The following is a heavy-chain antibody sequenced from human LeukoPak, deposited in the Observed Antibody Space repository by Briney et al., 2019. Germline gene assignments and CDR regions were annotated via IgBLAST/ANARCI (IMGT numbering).Heavy chain of an antibody. CDR2: INTNTGNP. J-gene: IGHJ6*03. CDR3: ARLGLPFFYYYMDV. D-gene: IGHD2/OR15-2a*01. Sequence: ASVKVSCKASGYTFISYAMNWVRQAPGQGLEWMGWINTNTGNPTYAQGFIGRFVFSLDTSVSTAYLQISSLKAEDTAVYYCARLGLPFFYYYMDVWGKGTTVTVSS. CDR1: GYTFISYA. V-gene: IGHV7-4-1*02.